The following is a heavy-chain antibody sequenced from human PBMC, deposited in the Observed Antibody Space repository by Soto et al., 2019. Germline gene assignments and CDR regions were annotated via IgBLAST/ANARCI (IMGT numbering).Heavy chain of an antibody. CDR3: ARVRNYYDSSGYYLDAFDI. D-gene: IGHD3-22*01. Sequence: SVKVSCKASGGTFSSYAISWVRQAPGQGLEWMGGIIPIFGTANYAQKFQGRVTITADESTSTAYMELSSLRSKDTAVYYCARVRNYYDSSGYYLDAFDIWGQGTMVTVSS. CDR2: IIPIFGTA. CDR1: GGTFSSYA. J-gene: IGHJ3*02. V-gene: IGHV1-69*13.